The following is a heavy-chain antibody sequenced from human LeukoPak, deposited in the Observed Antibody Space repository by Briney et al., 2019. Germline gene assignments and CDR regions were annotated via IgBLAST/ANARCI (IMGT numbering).Heavy chain of an antibody. J-gene: IGHJ4*02. CDR2: INPNSGGT. Sequence: GASVKVSCKASGYTFIGYYIHWVRQAPGHGLEWMGWINPNSGGTNYAQKFQGRVTMTRDTSIGTAYMELSRLRSDDTAVYYCARGTYCGGDCIGNWGQGTLVIVSS. CDR1: GYTFIGYY. CDR3: ARGTYCGGDCIGN. V-gene: IGHV1-2*02. D-gene: IGHD2-21*02.